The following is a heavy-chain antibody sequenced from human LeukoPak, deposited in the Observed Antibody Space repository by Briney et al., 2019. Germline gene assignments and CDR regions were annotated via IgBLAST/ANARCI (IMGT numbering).Heavy chain of an antibody. J-gene: IGHJ4*02. D-gene: IGHD3-10*01. V-gene: IGHV4-4*02. CDR1: GGSISSSNW. CDR2: IYHSGST. Sequence: PSETLSLTCAVSGGSISSSNWWSWVRQPPGKGLEWIGEIYHSGSTNYNPSLKSRVTISVDKSKNQFSLNLSSVTAADTAVYYCARKRYYGSGRAAFDYWGQGTLVTVSS. CDR3: ARKRYYGSGRAAFDY.